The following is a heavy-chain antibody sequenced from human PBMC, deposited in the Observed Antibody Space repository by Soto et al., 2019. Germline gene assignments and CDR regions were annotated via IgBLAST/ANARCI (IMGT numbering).Heavy chain of an antibody. Sequence: PVGSLRLSCAASGFTFSSYSMDGVGQAPGQGREGISYITTSSQTIYYTGPFRGPFTISRDNAKNSLFLQLNSLQDEDPAVHYCARHGIQVSHDVWGHG. CDR2: ITTSSQTI. CDR3: ARHGIQVSHDV. D-gene: IGHD5-18*01. CDR1: GFTFSSYS. V-gene: IGHV3-48*02. J-gene: IGHJ6*02.